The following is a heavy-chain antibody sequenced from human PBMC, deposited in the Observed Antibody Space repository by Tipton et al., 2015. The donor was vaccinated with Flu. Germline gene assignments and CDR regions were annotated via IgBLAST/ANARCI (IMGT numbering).Heavy chain of an antibody. V-gene: IGHV4-61*02. J-gene: IGHJ4*02. Sequence: LRLSCTVSGGSISSGSYYWGWIRQPAGKGLEWIGRIYTSGSTGYNPSLKGRATISVGASKNQFSLKLASVTAADTAVYYCARVWSSFVATASLDYWGRGTLVTVSS. CDR1: GGSISSGSYY. D-gene: IGHD1-1*01. CDR2: IYTSGST. CDR3: ARVWSSFVATASLDY.